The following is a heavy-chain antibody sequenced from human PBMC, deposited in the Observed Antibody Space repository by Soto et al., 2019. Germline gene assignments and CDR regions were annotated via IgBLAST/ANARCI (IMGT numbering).Heavy chain of an antibody. CDR2: IYPGDSDT. J-gene: IGHJ4*02. D-gene: IGHD2-2*01. CDR3: ARHLLKDIVVVPAPADY. V-gene: IGHV5-51*01. CDR1: GYSFTSYW. Sequence: HGESLKISCKGSGYSFTSYWIGWVRQMPGKGLEWMGIIYPGDSDTRYSPSFQGQVTISADKSISTAYLQWSSLKASDTAMYYCARHLLKDIVVVPAPADYWGQGTLVTVSS.